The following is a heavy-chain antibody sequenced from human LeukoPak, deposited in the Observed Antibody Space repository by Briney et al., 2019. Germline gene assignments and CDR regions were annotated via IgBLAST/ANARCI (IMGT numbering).Heavy chain of an antibody. CDR2: IIPIFGTA. V-gene: IGHV1-69*01. D-gene: IGHD3-10*01. J-gene: IGHJ6*03. CDR3: ARSKEDYYGSGRNRLNYYYYMDV. CDR1: GGTFSSYA. Sequence: SXXVSCKASGGTFSSYAISWVRQAPGQGIEWVGGIIPIFGTANYAQKFQGRVTITADDSTTTAYLELSSLRSDDTAVYYCARSKEDYYGSGRNRLNYYYYMDVWGKGTTVTVSS.